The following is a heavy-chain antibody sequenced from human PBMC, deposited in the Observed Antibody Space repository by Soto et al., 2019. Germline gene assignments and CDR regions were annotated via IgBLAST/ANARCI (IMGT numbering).Heavy chain of an antibody. J-gene: IGHJ2*01. CDR1: GFTVSSNY. CDR3: ARGGSVSSNWYFDL. Sequence: EVQLVESGGGLIQPGGSLRLSCAASGFTVSSNYMSWVRQAPGKGLEWVSVIYSGVSTYYADSVKGRGTIASDNSKNTLYLKWNSRRAEDTAVYYCARGGSVSSNWYFDLWGRGTLVTVSS. CDR2: IYSGVST. D-gene: IGHD3-10*01. V-gene: IGHV3-53*01.